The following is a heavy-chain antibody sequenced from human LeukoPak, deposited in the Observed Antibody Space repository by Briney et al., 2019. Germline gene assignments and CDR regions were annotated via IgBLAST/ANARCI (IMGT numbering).Heavy chain of an antibody. D-gene: IGHD5-18*01. CDR2: ISAYNGNT. CDR3: ARDRLDWGGYGHLE. Sequence: ASVKVSCKASGYTFTSYGISWVRQAPGQGLEWMGWISAYNGNTNYAQKLQGRVTMTTDTSTSTAYMELRSLRSDDTAVYYCARDRLDWGGYGHLEWGQGTLVTVSS. V-gene: IGHV1-18*01. J-gene: IGHJ4*02. CDR1: GYTFTSYG.